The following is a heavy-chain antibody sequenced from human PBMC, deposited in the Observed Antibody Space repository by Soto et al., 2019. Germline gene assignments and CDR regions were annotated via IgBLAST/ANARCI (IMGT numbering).Heavy chain of an antibody. CDR3: ARRRGITMVRRNWFDP. D-gene: IGHD3-10*01. J-gene: IGHJ5*02. V-gene: IGHV1-8*01. Sequence: QVQLVQSGAEVKKPGASVKVSCKASGYTFTSYDINWVRQATGQGLEWMGWMNPNSGNTGYAQKFQGRVTMTRNTSIRTAYMELSSLRSEDTAVYYCARRRGITMVRRNWFDPWGQGTLVTVSS. CDR2: MNPNSGNT. CDR1: GYTFTSYD.